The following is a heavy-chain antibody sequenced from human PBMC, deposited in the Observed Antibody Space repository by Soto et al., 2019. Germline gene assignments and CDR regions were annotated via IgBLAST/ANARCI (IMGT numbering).Heavy chain of an antibody. Sequence: PGGSLRLSCAASGFTFSSSWVYWFRQLPGKGLVWVSRINSDGSTTQYADSVKGRFTISRDNAKNTLYLQMNSLRAEDTAVYYCSREHSSGRHNDYWGPGTLVTVSS. D-gene: IGHD6-25*01. J-gene: IGHJ4*02. V-gene: IGHV3-74*03. CDR2: INSDGSTT. CDR3: SREHSSGRHNDY. CDR1: GFTFSSSW.